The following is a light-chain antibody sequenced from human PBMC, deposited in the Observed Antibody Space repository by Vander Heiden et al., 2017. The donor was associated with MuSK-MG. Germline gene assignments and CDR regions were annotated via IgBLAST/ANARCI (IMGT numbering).Light chain of an antibody. CDR1: HFGGSS. J-gene: IGLJ3*02. CDR2: YDS. V-gene: IGLV3-21*04. CDR3: QVWDSSSDHWV. Sequence: SYVLTQPPSVSVAPGKTARITCGGNHFGGSSVHWYQQKPGQAPVLVIAYDSDRPSGIPERFSGSNSGNTATLTISRVEAGDEADYYCQVWDSSSDHWVFGGGTKLTVL.